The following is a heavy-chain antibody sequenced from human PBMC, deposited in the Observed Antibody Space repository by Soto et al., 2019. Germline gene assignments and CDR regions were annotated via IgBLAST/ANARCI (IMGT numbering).Heavy chain of an antibody. J-gene: IGHJ6*02. D-gene: IGHD1-1*01. CDR1: GFTFDDYA. CDR2: ISWNSGSI. CDR3: AKDSDSPGYGNYYSSYCMDV. Sequence: GGSLRLSCAASGFTFDDYALHWVRQAPGKGLEWVSGISWNSGSIGYADSVKGRFTISRDNAKNSLYLQMNSLRAEDTALYYCAKDSDSPGYGNYYSSYCMDVSGQGPTVTVSS. V-gene: IGHV3-9*01.